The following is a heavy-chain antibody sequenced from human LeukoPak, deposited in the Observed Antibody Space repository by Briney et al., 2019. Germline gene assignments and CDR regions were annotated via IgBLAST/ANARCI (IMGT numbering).Heavy chain of an antibody. V-gene: IGHV3-66*01. CDR2: IYSGGST. J-gene: IGHJ4*02. D-gene: IGHD3-3*01. CDR1: GFTVSSNY. CDR3: ARAVHYDFWSGFDY. Sequence: GGSLRLSCAASGFTVSSNYVSWVRQAPGKGLEWVSVIYSGGSTYYADSVKGRFTISRDNSKNTLYLQMNSLRAEDTAVYYCARAVHYDFWSGFDYWGQGTLVTVSS.